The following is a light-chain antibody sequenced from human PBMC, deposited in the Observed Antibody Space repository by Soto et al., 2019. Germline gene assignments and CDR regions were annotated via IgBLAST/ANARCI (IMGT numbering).Light chain of an antibody. Sequence: QSVLTQPPSVSEAPRHRVTISCSGSSSNIGNNAVNWYQQLPGKAPKLLIYYDDLLPSGVSDRFSGSKSGTSASRAISGLQSEDEADYYCAAWDDILNGVVFGGGTKVTVL. CDR1: SSNIGNNA. CDR3: AAWDDILNGVV. CDR2: YDD. V-gene: IGLV1-36*01. J-gene: IGLJ2*01.